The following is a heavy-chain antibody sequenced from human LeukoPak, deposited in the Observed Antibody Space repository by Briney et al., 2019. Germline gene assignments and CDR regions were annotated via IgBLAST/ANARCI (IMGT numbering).Heavy chain of an antibody. J-gene: IGHJ4*02. D-gene: IGHD1-1*01. CDR1: GGSISSTNYY. CDR3: ARRYNWNDRWD. Sequence: SETLSLTCTVSGGSISSTNYYWGWIRQPPGKGPEWIGSIYYSGSTYYNPPLKSRLTISLDTSKDQFSLRLSSVTAADTAFYYCARRYNWNDRWDWGQGTLVTVSP. V-gene: IGHV4-39*07. CDR2: IYYSGST.